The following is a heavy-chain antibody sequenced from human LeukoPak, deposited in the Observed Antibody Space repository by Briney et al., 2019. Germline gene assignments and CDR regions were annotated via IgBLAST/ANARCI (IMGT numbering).Heavy chain of an antibody. CDR2: IYTSGST. Sequence: TASETLSLTCTVSGGSISSYYWSWIRQPAGKGLEWIGRIYTSGSTNYNPSLKSRVTMSVDTSKNQFSLKLSSVTAADTAVYYCARHHAPPDWFDPWGQGTLVTVSS. J-gene: IGHJ5*02. CDR1: GGSISSYY. V-gene: IGHV4-4*07. CDR3: ARHHAPPDWFDP.